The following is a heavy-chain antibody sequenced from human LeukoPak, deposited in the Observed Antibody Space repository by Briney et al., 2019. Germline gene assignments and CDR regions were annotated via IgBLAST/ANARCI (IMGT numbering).Heavy chain of an antibody. D-gene: IGHD5-18*01. CDR3: ARHGRGYSYQNWFDP. J-gene: IGHJ5*02. Sequence: SETLSLTCTVSGGSISSYYWSWIRQPPGKALEWIGYIYHTGSTNYNPSLKSRVTISVDTSKNQFSLQLSSVTAADTAVYYCARHGRGYSYQNWFDPWGQGTLVTVSS. V-gene: IGHV4-59*08. CDR1: GGSISSYY. CDR2: IYHTGST.